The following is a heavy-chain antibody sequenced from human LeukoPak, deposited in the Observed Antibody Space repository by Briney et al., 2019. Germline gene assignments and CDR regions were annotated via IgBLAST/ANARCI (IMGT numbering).Heavy chain of an antibody. J-gene: IGHJ3*02. CDR3: ARIRDGYNDAYDI. D-gene: IGHD5-24*01. CDR1: GGTFSSYA. V-gene: IGHV1-69*13. Sequence: ASVKVSCKASGGTFSSYAISWVRQAPGQGLEWMGGIIPIFGTANYAQKFQGRVTITADESTSTAYMELSSLRSEDTAVYYCARIRDGYNDAYDIWGQGTMVTVSS. CDR2: IIPIFGTA.